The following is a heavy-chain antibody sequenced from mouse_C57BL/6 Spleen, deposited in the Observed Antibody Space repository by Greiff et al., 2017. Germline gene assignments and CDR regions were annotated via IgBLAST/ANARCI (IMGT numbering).Heavy chain of an antibody. Sequence: EVKLVESEGGLVQPGSSMKLSCTASGFTFSDYYMAWVRQVPEKGLEWVANINYDGSSTYYLDSLKSRFIISRDNAKNILYLQMSSLKSEDTATYYCARGSYYSFFDYWGQGTTLTVSS. CDR2: INYDGSST. D-gene: IGHD2-12*01. CDR1: GFTFSDYY. J-gene: IGHJ2*01. CDR3: ARGSYYSFFDY. V-gene: IGHV5-16*01.